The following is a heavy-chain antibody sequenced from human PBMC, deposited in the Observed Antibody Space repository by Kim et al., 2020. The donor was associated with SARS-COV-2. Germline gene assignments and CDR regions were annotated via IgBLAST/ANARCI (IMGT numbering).Heavy chain of an antibody. V-gene: IGHV1-46*01. J-gene: IGHJ6*02. Sequence: KFQGRVPITRDTSQSTVYMGLSSLRSEDTAVYYCARDVDTDYYYYGMDVWGQGTTVTVSS. D-gene: IGHD5-18*01. CDR3: ARDVDTDYYYYGMDV.